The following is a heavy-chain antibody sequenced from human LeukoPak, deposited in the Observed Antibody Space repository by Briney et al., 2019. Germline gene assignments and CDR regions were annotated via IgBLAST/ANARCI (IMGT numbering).Heavy chain of an antibody. Sequence: SVNVSCTASGGTFSSYAISWVRQAPGQGLEWMGGIIPIFGTANYAQKFQGRVTITADESTSTAYMELSSLRSEDTAVYYCARGEGDYESVTGEPLDYWGQGTLVTVSS. D-gene: IGHD4-17*01. CDR1: GGTFSSYA. J-gene: IGHJ4*02. CDR2: IIPIFGTA. CDR3: ARGEGDYESVTGEPLDY. V-gene: IGHV1-69*13.